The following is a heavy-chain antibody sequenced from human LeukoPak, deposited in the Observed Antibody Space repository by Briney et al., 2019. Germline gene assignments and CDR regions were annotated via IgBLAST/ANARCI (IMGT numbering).Heavy chain of an antibody. V-gene: IGHV3-74*01. CDR3: ASLLTGWDY. Sequence: GGSLRLSCAAAGFTFSSYWMHWVPHAPGKGLGRVSRINSDVSSTGYAASVKGRLTISRDNAKNTLYLKMNSLRAEDTAVYYCASLLTGWDYWGQGTLVTVSS. D-gene: IGHD3-9*01. J-gene: IGHJ4*02. CDR1: GFTFSSYW. CDR2: INSDVSST.